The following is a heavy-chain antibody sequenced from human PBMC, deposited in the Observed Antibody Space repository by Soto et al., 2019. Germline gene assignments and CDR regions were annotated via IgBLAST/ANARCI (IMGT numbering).Heavy chain of an antibody. CDR2: IERDDDDK. Sequence: GSGPMPGNPPETPTHVGTFYGFSLTRPGMCVSWVPPPPGQALEWLALIERDDDDKYYSTSLKTRLTISKDTRKNQVVLTMANMDPADTGTYYCARSIRGPRRFNGMDVWGQGTTVTV. D-gene: IGHD1-20*01. V-gene: IGHV2-70*13. J-gene: IGHJ6*02. CDR3: ARSIRGPRRFNGMDV. CDR1: GFSLTRPGMC.